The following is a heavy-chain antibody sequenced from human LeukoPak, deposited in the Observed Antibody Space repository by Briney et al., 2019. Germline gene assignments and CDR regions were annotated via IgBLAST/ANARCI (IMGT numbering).Heavy chain of an antibody. D-gene: IGHD1-26*01. Sequence: PGGSLRLSCVVSGFSFDDYAMRWVRQGPGKALEWVSVISWDGNKVAYADSVKGRFTISRDNAKNSLYLQMTSLRPEDTAFYYCAKDRPVATTLHHFDHWGLGTLVTVSS. J-gene: IGHJ4*02. CDR2: ISWDGNKV. CDR3: AKDRPVATTLHHFDH. V-gene: IGHV3-9*01. CDR1: GFSFDDYA.